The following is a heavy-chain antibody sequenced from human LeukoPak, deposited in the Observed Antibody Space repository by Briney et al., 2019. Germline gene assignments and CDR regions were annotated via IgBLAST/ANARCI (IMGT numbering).Heavy chain of an antibody. D-gene: IGHD2-2*02. CDR2: IYYSGST. CDR3: ARDRRGGIVVVPAAIRPYYYGMDV. Sequence: SETLSLTCTVSGGSISSGDYYWSWIRQPPGKGLEWIGYIYYSGSTYYNPSLKSRVTISVDTSKNQFSLKLSSVTAADTAVYYRARDRRGGIVVVPAAIRPYYYGMDVWGQGTTVTVSS. J-gene: IGHJ6*02. CDR1: GGSISSGDYY. V-gene: IGHV4-30-4*01.